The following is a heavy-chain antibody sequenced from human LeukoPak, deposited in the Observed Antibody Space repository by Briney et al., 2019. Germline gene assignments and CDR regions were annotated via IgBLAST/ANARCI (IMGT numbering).Heavy chain of an antibody. V-gene: IGHV3-21*01. D-gene: IGHD3-22*01. CDR1: GFTFSSYG. CDR2: ISSSSSYT. J-gene: IGHJ4*02. Sequence: GGSLRLSCAASGFTFSSYGMHWVRQAPGKGLEWVSSISSSSSYTYYADSVKGRFTISRDNAKNSLYLQMNSLRAEDTAVYYCARDGRTAYYYDSSGYYPSWGQGTLVTVSS. CDR3: ARDGRTAYYYDSSGYYPS.